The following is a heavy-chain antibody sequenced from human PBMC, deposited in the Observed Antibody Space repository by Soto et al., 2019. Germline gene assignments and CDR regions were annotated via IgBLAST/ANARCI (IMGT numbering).Heavy chain of an antibody. CDR3: VKDSGGWPRNFFDP. Sequence: SLRLSCTVPGFSFDEFAMHWVRQSPGKGLEWVSGISWNSAGVVYADSVKGRFTISRDNAEDSLYLHMNSLRPDDTAFYFCVKDSGGWPRNFFDPWGQGALVTVSS. CDR1: GFSFDEFA. CDR2: ISWNSAGV. J-gene: IGHJ5*02. V-gene: IGHV3-9*01. D-gene: IGHD2-15*01.